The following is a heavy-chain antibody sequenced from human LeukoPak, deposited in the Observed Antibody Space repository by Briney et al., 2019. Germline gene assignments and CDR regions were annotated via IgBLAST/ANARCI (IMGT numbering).Heavy chain of an antibody. CDR1: GFIFDDYA. D-gene: IGHD6-19*01. CDR2: ISWNSGSI. J-gene: IGHJ4*02. V-gene: IGHV3-9*01. CDR3: AKAKVGQWLADFDY. Sequence: PGRSLRLSCAASGFIFDDYAMHWVRQAPGKGLEWVSGISWNSGSIGYADSVKGRFTISRDNAKNSLYLQMNSLRAEDTALYYCAKAKVGQWLADFDYWGQGTLVTVSS.